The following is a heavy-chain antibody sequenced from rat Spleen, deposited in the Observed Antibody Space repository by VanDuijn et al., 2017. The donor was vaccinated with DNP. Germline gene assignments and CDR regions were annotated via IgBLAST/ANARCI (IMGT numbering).Heavy chain of an antibody. CDR2: ISPSGGST. V-gene: IGHV5-27*01. J-gene: IGHJ2*01. CDR1: GFTFSDYN. CDR3: TTDLGDY. Sequence: EVQLVESGGGLVQPGRSLKLSCAASGFTFSDYNMAWVRQAPTKGLEWVASISPSGGSTYYRDSVKGRFTISRENAKSTLYLQMDSLRSEDTATYYCTTDLGDYWGQGVMVTVSS. D-gene: IGHD5-1*01.